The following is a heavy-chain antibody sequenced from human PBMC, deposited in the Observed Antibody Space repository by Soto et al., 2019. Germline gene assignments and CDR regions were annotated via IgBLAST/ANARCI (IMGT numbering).Heavy chain of an antibody. CDR3: ARGDIPDLLEAEEVGAFDI. Sequence: QVQLQESGPGLVKPSQTLSLTCTVSGGSISSGGYYWRWIRQHPGKGLEWIGYIYYSGSTYYNPSHKGRVTISVDTSKNQFSLKLSSVTAADTAVYYCARGDIPDLLEAEEVGAFDIWGQGTMVTVSS. J-gene: IGHJ3*02. V-gene: IGHV4-31*03. D-gene: IGHD2-15*01. CDR1: GGSISSGGYY. CDR2: IYYSGST.